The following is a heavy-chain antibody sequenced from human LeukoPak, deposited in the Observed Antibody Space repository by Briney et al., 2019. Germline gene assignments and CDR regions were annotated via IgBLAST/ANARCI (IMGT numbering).Heavy chain of an antibody. V-gene: IGHV3-9*01. J-gene: IGHJ4*02. CDR1: GFTFDDYA. CDR2: INWNSVTI. D-gene: IGHD3-22*01. CDR3: ARDDGRYYDSSGWDY. Sequence: PGGSLRLSCAASGFTFDDYAMHWVRQAPGKGLEWVSGINWNSVTIGYGDSVKGRFTISRDNAKNSLYLQMNSLRAEDTAVYYCARDDGRYYDSSGWDYWGQGTLVTVSS.